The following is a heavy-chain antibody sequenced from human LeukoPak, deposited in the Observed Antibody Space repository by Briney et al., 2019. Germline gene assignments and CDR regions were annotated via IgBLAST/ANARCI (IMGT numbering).Heavy chain of an antibody. J-gene: IGHJ4*02. V-gene: IGHV3-23*05. CDR2: IYPSGNI. D-gene: IGHD5-24*01. Sequence: PGGSLRLSCAASGFTFSSCAMSWVRQAPGKGLEWVSLIYPSGNIYYADSVKGRFTISRDNSKNTLFLQVSRLRAEDTAIYYCARTFVSGDGYKVGYFDYWGQGTLVTVSS. CDR1: GFTFSSCA. CDR3: ARTFVSGDGYKVGYFDY.